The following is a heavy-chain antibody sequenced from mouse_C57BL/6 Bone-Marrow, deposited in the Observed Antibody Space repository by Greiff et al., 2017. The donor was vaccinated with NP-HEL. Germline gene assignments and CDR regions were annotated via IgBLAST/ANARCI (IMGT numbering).Heavy chain of an antibody. CDR3: VYYAMDY. Sequence: VQRVESGAELVRPGASVTLSCKASGYTFTDYEMHWVKQTPVHGLEWIGAIDPETGGTAYNQKFKGKAILTADKSSSTAYMELRSLTSEDSAVYYCVYYAMDYWGQGTSVTVSS. V-gene: IGHV1-15*01. CDR1: GYTFTDYE. J-gene: IGHJ4*01. CDR2: IDPETGGT.